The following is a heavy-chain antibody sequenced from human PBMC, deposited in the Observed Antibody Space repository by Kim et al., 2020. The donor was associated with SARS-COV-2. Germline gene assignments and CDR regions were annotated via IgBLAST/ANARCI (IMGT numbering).Heavy chain of an antibody. CDR3: ARLRSGIDY. J-gene: IGHJ4*02. D-gene: IGHD6-19*01. Sequence: NPSLKRRVTISVDTSKNPFSRKLSSVTAADTTVYYCARLRSGIDYWGQGTLVTVSS. V-gene: IGHV4-39*01.